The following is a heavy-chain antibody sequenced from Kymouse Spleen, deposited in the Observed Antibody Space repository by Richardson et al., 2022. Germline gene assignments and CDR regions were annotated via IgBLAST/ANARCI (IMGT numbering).Heavy chain of an antibody. J-gene: IGHJ4*02. CDR2: IWYDGSNK. Sequence: QVQLVESGGGVVQPGRSLRLSCAASGFTFSSYGMHWVRQAPGKGLEWVAVIWYDGSNKYYADSVKGRFTISRDNSKNTLYLQMNSLRAEDTAVYYCASGGSSPYFDYWGQGTLVTVSS. CDR3: ASGGSSPYFDY. D-gene: IGHD6-6*01. CDR1: GFTFSSYG. V-gene: IGHV3-33*01.